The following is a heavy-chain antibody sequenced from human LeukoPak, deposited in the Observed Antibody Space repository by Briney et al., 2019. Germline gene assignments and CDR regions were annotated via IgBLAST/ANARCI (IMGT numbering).Heavy chain of an antibody. J-gene: IGHJ4*02. Sequence: GRSLRLSCAASGFTFSSYAMHWARQAPGKGLEWVAVISYDGSNKYYADSVKGRFTISRDNSKNTLYLQMNSLRAEDTAVYYCARGGAYDFWSGYYNGDRFDYWGQGTLVTVSS. CDR2: ISYDGSNK. V-gene: IGHV3-30-3*01. CDR1: GFTFSSYA. CDR3: ARGGAYDFWSGYYNGDRFDY. D-gene: IGHD3-3*01.